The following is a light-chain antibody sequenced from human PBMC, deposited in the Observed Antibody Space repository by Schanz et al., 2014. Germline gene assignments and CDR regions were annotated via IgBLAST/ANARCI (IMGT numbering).Light chain of an antibody. J-gene: IGKJ1*01. CDR1: QSISAW. CDR2: QAS. CDR3: QHYDRYSGT. V-gene: IGKV1-5*03. Sequence: DIQMTQSPSTLSASVGDRVTITCRASQSISAWLAWYQQKPGMAPKLLIYQASSLQSGVTSRFSGSGSGTDFTLTITSLQPDDFATYYCQHYDRYSGTFRQGTKVEFK.